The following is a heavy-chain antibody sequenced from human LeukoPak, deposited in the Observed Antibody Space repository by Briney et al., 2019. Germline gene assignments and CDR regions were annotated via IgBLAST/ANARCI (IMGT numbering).Heavy chain of an antibody. Sequence: SETLSLTCTVSGGSINSSSRNSYYWGWIRQPPGKGLEWFGGIYYSGTTYYSPSLKSRVTMSVDMSKNQFSLRLSSVTAADTAVYYCVRTYSIGWSLGVFDIWGQGTMVTVSS. CDR1: GGSINSSSRNSYY. J-gene: IGHJ3*02. CDR3: VRTYSIGWSLGVFDI. CDR2: IYYSGTT. D-gene: IGHD6-19*01. V-gene: IGHV4-39*01.